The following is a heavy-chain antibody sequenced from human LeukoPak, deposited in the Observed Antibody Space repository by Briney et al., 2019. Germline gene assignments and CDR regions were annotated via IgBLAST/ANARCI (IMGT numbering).Heavy chain of an antibody. CDR3: TRHLYYDSSGLNFDY. Sequence: SETLSLICTVSGGSISSYYWSWIRQPPGKGLEWIGYIYYSGSTNYNPSLKSRVTISVDTSKNQFSLRLSSVTAADTAVYYCTRHLYYDSSGLNFDYWGQGTLVTVSS. V-gene: IGHV4-59*08. J-gene: IGHJ4*02. CDR1: GGSISSYY. CDR2: IYYSGST. D-gene: IGHD3-22*01.